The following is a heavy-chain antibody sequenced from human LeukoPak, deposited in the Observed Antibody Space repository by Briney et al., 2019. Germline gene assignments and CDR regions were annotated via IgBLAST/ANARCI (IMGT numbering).Heavy chain of an antibody. CDR1: GFTFRKYW. J-gene: IGHJ1*01. Sequence: GGSLRLSCAASGFTFRKYWLHWVRQAPGKGLVWVSRINPDDGSTSYADSVKGRFTISRDNSKNTLYLQMNSLRAEDTAVYYCARSVWSGYPQSYQHWGQGTLVTVSS. D-gene: IGHD5-12*01. V-gene: IGHV3-74*01. CDR3: ARSVWSGYPQSYQH. CDR2: INPDDGST.